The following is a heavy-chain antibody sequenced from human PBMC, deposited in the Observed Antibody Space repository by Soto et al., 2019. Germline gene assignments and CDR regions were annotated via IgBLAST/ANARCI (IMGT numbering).Heavy chain of an antibody. J-gene: IGHJ4*02. CDR1: GFTFSSYG. D-gene: IGHD3-3*01. CDR3: AKDLNGEEWPTYFDY. CDR2: ISYDGSNK. Sequence: GGSLRLSCAASGFTFSSYGMHWVRQAPGKGLEWVAVISYDGSNKYYADSVKGRFTISRDNSKNTLYLQMNSLRAEDTAVYYCAKDLNGEEWPTYFDYWGQGTLVTVSS. V-gene: IGHV3-30*18.